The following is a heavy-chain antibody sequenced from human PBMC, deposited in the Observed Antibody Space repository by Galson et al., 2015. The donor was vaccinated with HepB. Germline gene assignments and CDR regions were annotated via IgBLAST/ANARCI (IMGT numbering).Heavy chain of an antibody. CDR2: ISSSSSYI. CDR3: ARGGGYSSSSAPRQDLDY. D-gene: IGHD6-6*01. Sequence: SLRLSCAASGFTFSSYSMNWVRQAPGKGLEWVSCISSSSSYIYYADSVKGRFTISRDNAKNSLYLQMNSLRAEDTAVYYCARGGGYSSSSAPRQDLDYWGQGTLVTVSS. CDR1: GFTFSSYS. V-gene: IGHV3-21*01. J-gene: IGHJ4*02.